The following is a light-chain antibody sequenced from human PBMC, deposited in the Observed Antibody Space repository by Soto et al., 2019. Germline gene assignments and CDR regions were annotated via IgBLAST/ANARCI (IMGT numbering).Light chain of an antibody. J-gene: IGKJ1*01. Sequence: DIQMTQSPSTLSASVGDRVSINCRASQSISAWLAWYQQKPGEAPKLLIYDASSLESGVPSRFSGSGSGTEFTLTINSLQPDDFATYYCQQYNSYWTFAQGTKVDIK. CDR3: QQYNSYWT. CDR2: DAS. V-gene: IGKV1-5*01. CDR1: QSISAW.